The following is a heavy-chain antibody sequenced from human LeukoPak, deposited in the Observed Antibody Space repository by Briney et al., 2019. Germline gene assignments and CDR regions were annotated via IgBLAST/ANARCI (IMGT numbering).Heavy chain of an antibody. CDR3: ARMGCRDNYY. J-gene: IGHJ4*02. D-gene: IGHD3-9*01. V-gene: IGHV4-34*01. CDR1: GGSFSGYY. CDR2: INHSGST. Sequence: PSETLSLTCAVYGGSFSGYYWSWIRQPPGKGLEWIGEINHSGSTNYNPSLKSRVTISVDTSKNQFLLKMTSVAAADTALYYCARMGCRDNYYWGQGTLVTVSS.